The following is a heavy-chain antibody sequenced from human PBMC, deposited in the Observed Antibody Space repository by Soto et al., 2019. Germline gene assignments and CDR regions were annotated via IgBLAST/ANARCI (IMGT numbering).Heavy chain of an antibody. D-gene: IGHD2-15*01. CDR3: VKVSGGYYYGMDV. CDR1: GFTFSSYA. CDR2: ISSNGGSP. V-gene: IGHV3-64D*08. Sequence: GGSLRLSCSASGFTFSSYAMHWVRQAPGKGLEYVSAISSNGGSPYYADSVKGRFTISRDNSKNTLYLQMSSLRAEDTAVYYCVKVSGGYYYGMDVWGQGTTVTVSS. J-gene: IGHJ6*02.